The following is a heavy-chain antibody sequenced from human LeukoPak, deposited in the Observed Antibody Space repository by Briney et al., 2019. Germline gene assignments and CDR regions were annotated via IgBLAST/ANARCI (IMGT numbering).Heavy chain of an antibody. J-gene: IGHJ4*02. V-gene: IGHV3-53*01. CDR3: ARERRDTVDGGGDY. CDR2: IYSGGST. Sequence: GGSLRLSCAASGFTVSSNYMSWVRQAPGKGLEWVSVIYSGGSTYYADSVKGRFTISRDNSKNTLYLQMNSLRAEDTAVYYCARERRDTVDGGGDYWGQGTLVTVSS. D-gene: IGHD5-18*01. CDR1: GFTVSSNY.